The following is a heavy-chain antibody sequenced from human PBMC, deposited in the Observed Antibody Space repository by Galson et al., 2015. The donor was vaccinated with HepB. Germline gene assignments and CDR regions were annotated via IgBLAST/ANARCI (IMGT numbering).Heavy chain of an antibody. CDR1: GGTFSSYT. D-gene: IGHD1-26*01. CDR3: ARAAGIVGATSYFDY. CDR2: IIPILGIA. Sequence: SVKVSCKASGGTFSSYTISWVRQAPGQGLEWMGRIIPILGIANYAQKFQGRVTITADESTSTAYMELSSLRSEDTAVYYCARAAGIVGATSYFDYWGQGTLVTVSS. J-gene: IGHJ4*02. V-gene: IGHV1-69*02.